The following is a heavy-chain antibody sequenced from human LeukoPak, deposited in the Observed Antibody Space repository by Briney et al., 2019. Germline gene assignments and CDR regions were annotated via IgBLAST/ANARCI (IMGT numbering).Heavy chain of an antibody. CDR2: IYYSGST. D-gene: IGHD1-26*01. CDR1: GGSISSATYY. Sequence: PSETLSLTCTVSGGSISSATYYWGWVRQPPGKGLEWIGSIYYSGSTSYNPSLKSRVTISVDTSKNQFSLKLASVTAADTAVYYCARNASDSGTSYFDYWGQGTLVTVSS. CDR3: ARNASDSGTSYFDY. J-gene: IGHJ4*02. V-gene: IGHV4-39*01.